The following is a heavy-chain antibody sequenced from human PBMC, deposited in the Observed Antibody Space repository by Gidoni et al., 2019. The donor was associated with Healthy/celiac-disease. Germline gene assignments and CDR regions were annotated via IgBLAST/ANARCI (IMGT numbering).Heavy chain of an antibody. CDR3: ARVRQALRFLEWLIDY. Sequence: EVQLVESGGGLVKPGGSLRLSCAASGLTFSSYSMNWVRQAPGKGLEWVSSIRSSSSYIYYADSVKGRFTISRDNAKNSLYLQRNSLRAEDTAVYYCARVRQALRFLEWLIDYWGQGTLVTVSS. V-gene: IGHV3-21*01. D-gene: IGHD3-3*01. CDR1: GLTFSSYS. J-gene: IGHJ4*02. CDR2: IRSSSSYI.